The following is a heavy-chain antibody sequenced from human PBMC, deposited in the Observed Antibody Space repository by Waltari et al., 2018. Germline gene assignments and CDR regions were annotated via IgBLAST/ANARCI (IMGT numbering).Heavy chain of an antibody. D-gene: IGHD4-17*01. CDR1: GFTFANFA. CDR3: AKVTNDYGDYIFDY. J-gene: IGHJ4*02. CDR2: ISGSGAFT. V-gene: IGHV3-23*04. Sequence: EVQLVESGGAFVQPGGSLKLSCAASGFTFANFAMSWVRQAPGKGLEWVSGISGSGAFTYYPDFAKGRFTISRDESKNILYLQMNSLRGDDTAVYYCAKVTNDYGDYIFDYWGQGTVVSVSS.